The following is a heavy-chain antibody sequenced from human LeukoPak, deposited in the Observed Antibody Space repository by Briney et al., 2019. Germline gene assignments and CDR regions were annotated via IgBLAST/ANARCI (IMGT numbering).Heavy chain of an antibody. Sequence: GGSLRLSCAASGFTVSSNYMSWVRQAPGKGLERVSVIYSGGSTYYADSVKGRFTISRDNSKNTLYLQVNSLRAEETAVYYCARALSYYLPYFDYWGQGTLVTVSS. D-gene: IGHD3-10*01. J-gene: IGHJ4*02. CDR3: ARALSYYLPYFDY. CDR2: IYSGGST. V-gene: IGHV3-66*01. CDR1: GFTVSSNY.